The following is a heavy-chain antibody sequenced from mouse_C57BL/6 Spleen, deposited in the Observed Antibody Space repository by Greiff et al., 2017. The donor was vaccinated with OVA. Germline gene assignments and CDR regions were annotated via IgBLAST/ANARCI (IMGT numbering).Heavy chain of an antibody. CDR2: IRLKSDNYAT. V-gene: IGHV6-3*01. D-gene: IGHD2-4*01. Sequence: EVKLVESGGGLVQPGGSMKLSCVASGFTFSNYWMNWVRQSPEKGLEWVAQIRLKSDNYATHYAESVKGRFTISRDDSKSSVYLQMNNLRAEDTGIYYCTVDYEGLGGWGQGTTLTVSS. CDR3: TVDYEGLGG. J-gene: IGHJ2*01. CDR1: GFTFSNYW.